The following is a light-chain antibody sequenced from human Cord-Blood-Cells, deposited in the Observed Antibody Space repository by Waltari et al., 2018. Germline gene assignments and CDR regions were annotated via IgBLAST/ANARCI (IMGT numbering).Light chain of an antibody. CDR2: RNN. V-gene: IGLV1-47*01. J-gene: IGLJ3*02. CDR1: SSNIGSNY. CDR3: AAWDDSLSGRDWV. Sequence: QSVLTQPPSASGTPGQRVTISCSGSSSNIGSNYVYWYQQLPGTAPKLLFYRNNRGSSGVPDRFSGSKSGTSASLAISGLRSEDEADYYCAAWDDSLSGRDWVFGGGTKLTVL.